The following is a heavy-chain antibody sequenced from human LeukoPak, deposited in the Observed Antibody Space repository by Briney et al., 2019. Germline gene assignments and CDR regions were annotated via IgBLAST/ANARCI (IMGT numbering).Heavy chain of an antibody. Sequence: ASVKVSCKTSGYSENFYGITWVRQVAGQGLEWMGWISAQHGQTEYAPNSQDRVTMTTDTYTNTAYMELRSLRSDDTAVYYCARDFPPGGSYRAFDIWGQGTMVTVSS. V-gene: IGHV1-18*01. CDR1: GYSENFYG. CDR2: ISAQHGQT. J-gene: IGHJ3*02. D-gene: IGHD3-16*02. CDR3: ARDFPPGGSYRAFDI.